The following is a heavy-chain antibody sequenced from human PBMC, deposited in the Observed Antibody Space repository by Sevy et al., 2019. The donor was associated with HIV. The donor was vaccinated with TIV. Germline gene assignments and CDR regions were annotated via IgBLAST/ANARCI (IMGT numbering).Heavy chain of an antibody. V-gene: IGHV4-34*01. CDR2: INHSGST. J-gene: IGHJ5*02. CDR3: ARVDYYGSGSYNWFDP. Sequence: SETLSLTCAVYGGSFSGYYWSWIRQPPGKGLEWIGEINHSGSTNYNPSLKSRVTISVDTSKNQFSLKLSSVTAADTAVYYCARVDYYGSGSYNWFDPWGQGTLVTVSS. D-gene: IGHD3-10*01. CDR1: GGSFSGYY.